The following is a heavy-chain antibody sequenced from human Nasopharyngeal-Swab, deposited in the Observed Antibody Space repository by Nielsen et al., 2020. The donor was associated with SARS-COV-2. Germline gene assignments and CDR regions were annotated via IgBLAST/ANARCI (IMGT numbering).Heavy chain of an antibody. J-gene: IGHJ4*02. CDR2: ISGGDHT. CDR1: GFTFSIYG. D-gene: IGHD3-3*01. Sequence: GESLKISCAASGFTFSIYGMSWVRQAPGKGLEWVSAISGGDHTYYADSVKGRFTTSRDNSKNTLFLQMKNLRTEDTAIYYCAKDGSDFSSDYWGLGTLVTVSS. V-gene: IGHV3-23*01. CDR3: AKDGSDFSSDY.